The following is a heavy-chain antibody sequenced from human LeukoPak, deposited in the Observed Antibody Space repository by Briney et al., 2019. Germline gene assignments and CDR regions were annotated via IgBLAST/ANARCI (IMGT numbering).Heavy chain of an antibody. J-gene: IGHJ3*02. CDR1: GFTFSSYG. CDR3: ARVRDAFDI. Sequence: GGSLRLSCAASGFTFSSYGMTWVRQAPGKGLEWVSHISSSSSTIYYADSVKGRFTISRDNSKNTLYLQMNSLRAEDTAVYYCARVRDAFDIWGQGTMVTVSS. CDR2: ISSSSSTI. V-gene: IGHV3-48*01.